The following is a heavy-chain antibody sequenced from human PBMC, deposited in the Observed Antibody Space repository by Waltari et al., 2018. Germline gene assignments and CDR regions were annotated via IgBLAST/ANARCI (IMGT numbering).Heavy chain of an antibody. CDR1: GGSFSGYY. V-gene: IGHV4-34*01. J-gene: IGHJ4*02. Sequence: QVQLQQWGAGLLKPSETLSLTCAVYGGSFSGYYWSWIRQPPGKGLEWIGEINHSGSTNYTPSLKSRVTISVDTSKNQFSLKLSSVTAADTAVYYCARGGIAARRHPYDYWGQGTLVTVSS. D-gene: IGHD6-6*01. CDR2: INHSGST. CDR3: ARGGIAARRHPYDY.